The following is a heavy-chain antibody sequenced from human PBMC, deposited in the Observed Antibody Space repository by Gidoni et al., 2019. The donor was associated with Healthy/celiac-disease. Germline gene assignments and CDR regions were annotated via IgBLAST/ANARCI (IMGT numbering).Heavy chain of an antibody. CDR2: IIPICGTA. CDR1: GGTFSSYA. J-gene: IGHJ5*02. Sequence: QVQLVQSASAVKKPGSSVNVTCKACGGTFSSYAISWVRQAPGQGLEWMGGIIPICGTANYAQKFQGRVTITADESTSTAYMELSSLRSEDTAVYYCARVVQEENNWFDPWGQGTLVTVSS. V-gene: IGHV1-69*01. CDR3: ARVVQEENNWFDP.